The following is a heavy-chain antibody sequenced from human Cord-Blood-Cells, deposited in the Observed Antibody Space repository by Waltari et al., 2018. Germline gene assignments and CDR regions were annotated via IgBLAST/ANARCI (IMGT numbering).Heavy chain of an antibody. V-gene: IGHV4-34*01. CDR1: GGSFSGYY. CDR2: INHNGST. J-gene: IGHJ5*02. CDR3: ARVDYYGSGSYNWFDP. D-gene: IGHD3-10*01. Sequence: QVQLQQWGAGLLKPSETLSLTCAVYGGSFSGYYWSWIRQPPGKGLEWIGEINHNGSTNYNPSLKSRVTISVDTSKNQFSLKLSSVTAADTAVYYCARVDYYGSGSYNWFDPWGQGTLVTVSS.